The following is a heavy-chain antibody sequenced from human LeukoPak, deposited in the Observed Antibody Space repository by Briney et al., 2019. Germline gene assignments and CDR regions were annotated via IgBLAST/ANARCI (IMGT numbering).Heavy chain of an antibody. J-gene: IGHJ4*02. V-gene: IGHV1-2*02. CDR1: GYTFTGYY. CDR3: ARDSGSGYFTRY. Sequence: ASVKVSCKASGYTFTGYYMHWLRQAPGQGLEGMGWINPNSGGTNYAQKFQGRVTMTRDTSISTAYMELSRLRSDDTAVYYCARDSGSGYFTRYWGQGTLVTVSS. D-gene: IGHD3-22*01. CDR2: INPNSGGT.